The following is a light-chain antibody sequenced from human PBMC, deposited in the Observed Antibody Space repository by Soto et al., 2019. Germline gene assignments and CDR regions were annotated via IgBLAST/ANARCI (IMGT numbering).Light chain of an antibody. CDR3: QQRSGA. V-gene: IGKV3-11*01. J-gene: IGKJ4*01. CDR2: DAS. CDR1: QSVSSSY. Sequence: EIVLTQSPGTLSLSPGERATLSCRASQSVSSSYLAWYQQKPGQAPRLLIYDASNRATGIPARFSGSGSGTDFTLTISSLEPEDFAVYYCQQRSGAFGGGTKVDI.